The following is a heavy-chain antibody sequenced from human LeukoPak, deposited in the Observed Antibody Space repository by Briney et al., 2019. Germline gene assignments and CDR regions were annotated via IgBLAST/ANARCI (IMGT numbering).Heavy chain of an antibody. J-gene: IGHJ6*02. D-gene: IGHD3-22*01. CDR1: GFAFISYG. CDR3: AKDRYYDSSGYYPPTREDYYGMDV. V-gene: IGHV3-30*18. CDR2: ISYDGGHQ. Sequence: GGSLRLSCEASGFAFISYGVHWVRQAPGKGLEWVGVISYDGGHQYYADSVKGRFTISRDNSKNALYLQMNSLRAEDTAVYYCAKDRYYDSSGYYPPTREDYYGMDVWGQGTTVTVSS.